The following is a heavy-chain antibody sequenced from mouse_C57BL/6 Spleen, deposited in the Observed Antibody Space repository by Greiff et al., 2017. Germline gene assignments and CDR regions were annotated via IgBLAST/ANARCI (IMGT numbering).Heavy chain of an antibody. CDR2: LDPENGDT. Sequence: EVQLQQSGAELVRPGASVKLSCTASGFTIKDDYMHWVKQRPEQGLEWIGWLDPENGDTEYASKFQGKATITADTSSNTAYLQLSSLTSEDTAVYYCAHYYGSTWFAYWGQGTLVTVSA. CDR3: AHYYGSTWFAY. CDR1: GFTIKDDY. J-gene: IGHJ3*01. D-gene: IGHD1-1*01. V-gene: IGHV14-4*01.